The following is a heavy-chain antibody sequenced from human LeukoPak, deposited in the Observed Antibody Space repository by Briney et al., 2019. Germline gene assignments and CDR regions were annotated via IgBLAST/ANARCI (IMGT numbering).Heavy chain of an antibody. D-gene: IGHD3-22*01. CDR3: EKGIDSSGYWADY. CDR1: GFTFTNYG. Sequence: GGSLRLSCAAYGFTFTNYGMHWVRQAAGKGLGWVALISYDGSDKNYADSVKGRFTIPRDKSKNTLYMQMNSLRAEDTAVYYCEKGIDSSGYWADYWGQGTLVTVSS. CDR2: ISYDGSDK. V-gene: IGHV3-30*18. J-gene: IGHJ4*02.